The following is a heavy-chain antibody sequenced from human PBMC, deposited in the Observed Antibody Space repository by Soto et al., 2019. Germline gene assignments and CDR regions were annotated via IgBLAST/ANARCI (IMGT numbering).Heavy chain of an antibody. CDR2: ISGSGRNI. CDR3: AKDDRTASRIDY. Sequence: EVQLLESGGGLVQPWGSLRLSCATSGLSFSLYSMGWVRQAPGKGLEWVSAISGSGRNIHYADSVKGRFTISRDNSKNTLSLQMNSLRAEDTALYYCAKDDRTASRIDYWAQGTLVTVSS. J-gene: IGHJ4*02. CDR1: GLSFSLYS. D-gene: IGHD2-21*02. V-gene: IGHV3-23*01.